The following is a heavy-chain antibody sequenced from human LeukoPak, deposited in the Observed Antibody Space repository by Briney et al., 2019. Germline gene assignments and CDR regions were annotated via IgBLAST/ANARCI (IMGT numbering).Heavy chain of an antibody. CDR1: GFTFSNYG. V-gene: IGHV3-23*01. J-gene: IGHJ4*02. CDR3: AKDILGWTFDY. CDR2: ISGSGGST. D-gene: IGHD2-15*01. Sequence: PGGSLRLSCAASGFTFSNYGMTWVRQAPGKGLEWVSAISGSGGSTYYADSVKGRFTISRDNSKNTVYLQMNSLRVEDTALYYCAKDILGWTFDYWGPGTLVTVSS.